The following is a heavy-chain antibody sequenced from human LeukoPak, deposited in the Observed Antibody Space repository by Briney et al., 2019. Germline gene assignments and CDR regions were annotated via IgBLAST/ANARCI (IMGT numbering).Heavy chain of an antibody. CDR2: ISSSSSYK. J-gene: IGHJ4*02. Sequence: GGSLTLSCVVSGFTLSSYSMNWVRQAPGKGMEWVSSISSSSSYKYYTDSVKGRFTISRDNAKNSLYLQMKSLRAEDTAVYYCARSAAGTYYWGQGTLVTVSS. D-gene: IGHD1-1*01. CDR3: ARSAAGTYY. CDR1: GFTLSSYS. V-gene: IGHV3-21*01.